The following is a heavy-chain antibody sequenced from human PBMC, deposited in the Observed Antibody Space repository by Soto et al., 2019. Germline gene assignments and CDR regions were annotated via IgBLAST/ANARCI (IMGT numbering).Heavy chain of an antibody. J-gene: IGHJ5*02. Sequence: RGSLRLSCAASGFTFSSYAMCWVRQAPGKGLEWVSSISVSGDRTFFADSVKGRFTTSRDNFRNTLHLQMNSLRAEDTAVYYCAKRWFDPWGQGTLVTVSS. CDR3: AKRWFDP. CDR1: GFTFSSYA. CDR2: ISVSGDRT. V-gene: IGHV3-23*01.